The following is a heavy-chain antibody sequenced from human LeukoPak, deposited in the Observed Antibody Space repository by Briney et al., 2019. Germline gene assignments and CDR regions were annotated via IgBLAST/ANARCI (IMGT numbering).Heavy chain of an antibody. V-gene: IGHV3-33*01. CDR3: ARGLQGYYYESSGYKGY. J-gene: IGHJ4*02. Sequence: GGSLRLSCAASGFTFSQYGMHWVRQAPGKGLEWVAVIWHDGGNKYYADSVKGRFTISRDNSKNTLYLQMNSLRVEDTAVYYCARGLQGYYYESSGYKGYWGQGTLVTVSS. D-gene: IGHD3-22*01. CDR1: GFTFSQYG. CDR2: IWHDGGNK.